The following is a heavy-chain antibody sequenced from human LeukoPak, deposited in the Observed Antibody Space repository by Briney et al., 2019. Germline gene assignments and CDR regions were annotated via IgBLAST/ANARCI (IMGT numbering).Heavy chain of an antibody. J-gene: IGHJ4*02. V-gene: IGHV3-48*01. D-gene: IGHD5-18*01. CDR3: AGRRTGYSSGYGH. CDR2: ISSSSSTI. CDR1: GFTLSSYS. Sequence: RTGGSLRLSCAASGFTLSSYSMNWVRQAPGKGLEWVSYISSSSSTIYYADSVKGRFTISRDNSENIVYLQMNNLRVEDTAVYYCAGRRTGYSSGYGHWGQGTLVTVSS.